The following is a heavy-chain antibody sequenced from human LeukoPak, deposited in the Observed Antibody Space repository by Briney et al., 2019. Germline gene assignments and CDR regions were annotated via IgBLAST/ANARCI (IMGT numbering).Heavy chain of an antibody. V-gene: IGHV3-21*01. J-gene: IGHJ4*02. Sequence: GGSLRLSCAASGFTFSSYSMNWVRQAPGKGLEWVSSISSSSGYIYYADSVKGRFTISRGNAKNSLYLQMNSLRAEDTAVYYCARDGGYRAIDYWGQGTLVTVSS. CDR2: ISSSSGYI. D-gene: IGHD5-12*01. CDR3: ARDGGYRAIDY. CDR1: GFTFSSYS.